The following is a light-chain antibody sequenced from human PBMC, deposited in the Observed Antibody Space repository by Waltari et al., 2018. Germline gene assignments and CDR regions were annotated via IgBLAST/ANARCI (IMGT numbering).Light chain of an antibody. J-gene: IGKJ1*01. CDR1: PSLLHSNGNTY. Sequence: EIVMTQSPLSLPVTPGEPASISCRSSPSLLHSNGNTYLEWFLQRPGQSPQFLIFLASRRASGVPDRFSGYGSGTDFTLNISRVEAEDVGIYYCMQGLQIPWTFGQGTRADIK. V-gene: IGKV2-28*01. CDR2: LAS. CDR3: MQGLQIPWT.